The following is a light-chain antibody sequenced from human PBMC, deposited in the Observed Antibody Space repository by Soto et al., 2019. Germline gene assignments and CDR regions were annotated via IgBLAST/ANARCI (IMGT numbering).Light chain of an antibody. CDR3: ATWDDSLGGPV. CDR2: RDN. CDR1: SSNIGRNY. V-gene: IGLV1-47*01. Sequence: QSVLTQTPSVSGTPGQRVNISCSGSSSNIGRNYVYWYHQFPGTAPKLLIYRDNERPSGVPDRFSGSKSGTSASLAISGLRSGDEADYHCATWDDSLGGPVFDGGTKVTVL. J-gene: IGLJ2*01.